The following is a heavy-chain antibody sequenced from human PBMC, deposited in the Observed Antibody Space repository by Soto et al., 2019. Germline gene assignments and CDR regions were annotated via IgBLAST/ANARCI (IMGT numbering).Heavy chain of an antibody. CDR1: GFVIKDSS. CDR3: TRLISAAHDY. V-gene: IGHV3-73*01. Sequence: EVLLVESGGGMVQPGGSLKLSCAASGFVIKDSSIHWVRQASGKGLEWVGRIRDRAYSYATAYAESVKGRFTISRDDSNNTAYLQMSGLKTEDTAIYYCTRLISAAHDYWGQGTLVTVSS. J-gene: IGHJ4*02. CDR2: IRDRAYSYAT. D-gene: IGHD3-10*01.